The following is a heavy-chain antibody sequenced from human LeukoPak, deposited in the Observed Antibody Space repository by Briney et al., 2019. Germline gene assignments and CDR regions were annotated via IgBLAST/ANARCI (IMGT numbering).Heavy chain of an antibody. CDR1: GYTLTELS. Sequence: GASVKVSCKVSGYTLTELSMHWVRQAPGKGLEWMGGFDPEDGETIYAQKFQGRVTMTEDTSTDTAYMELSSLRSEDTAVYYCATDYGSGSPLWFDPWGQGTLVTVSS. D-gene: IGHD3-10*01. CDR3: ATDYGSGSPLWFDP. CDR2: FDPEDGET. J-gene: IGHJ5*02. V-gene: IGHV1-24*01.